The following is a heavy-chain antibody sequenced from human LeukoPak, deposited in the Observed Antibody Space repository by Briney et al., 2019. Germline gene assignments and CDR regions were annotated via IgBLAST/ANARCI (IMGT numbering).Heavy chain of an antibody. D-gene: IGHD3-10*01. V-gene: IGHV4-39*01. CDR1: GGSISSSSYY. CDR2: IYYSGNT. CDR3: ARTRYYYNSRSYGAPYYFDY. Sequence: SETLSLTCTVSGGSISSSSYYWGWIRQPPGKGLEWIGSIYYSGNTYYNPSLKSRVSLSVDTSENQFSLKLSSVTAADTAVYYCARTRYYYNSRSYGAPYYFDYWGQGTLVTVSS. J-gene: IGHJ4*02.